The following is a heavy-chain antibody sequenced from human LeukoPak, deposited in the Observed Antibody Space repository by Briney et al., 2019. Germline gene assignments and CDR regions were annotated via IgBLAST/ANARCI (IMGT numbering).Heavy chain of an antibody. D-gene: IGHD3-22*01. J-gene: IGHJ4*02. V-gene: IGHV1-69*06. CDR1: GGTFSSYA. Sequence: SVKVSCKASGGTFSSYAISWVRQAPGQGLEWMGGIIPIFGTANYAQKFQGRVTITADKSTSTAYMELSSLRSDDTAVYYCARDEGYYDSSGEDYWGQGTLVTVSS. CDR3: ARDEGYYDSSGEDY. CDR2: IIPIFGTA.